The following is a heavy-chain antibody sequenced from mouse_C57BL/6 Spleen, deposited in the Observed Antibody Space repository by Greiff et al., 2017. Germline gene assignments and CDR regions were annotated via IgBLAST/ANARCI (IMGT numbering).Heavy chain of an antibody. CDR2: IYPGSGST. CDR1: GHTFTSYW. D-gene: IGHD1-1*01. CDR3: AREMGYDGRSYGYFDY. V-gene: IGHV1-55*01. J-gene: IGHJ2*01. Sequence: VQLQQPGAELVKPGASVKMSCKASGHTFTSYWITWVKQRPGQGLEWIGDIYPGSGSTNYNEKFKSKATLTVDTSSSTAYMQLSSLTSEDSAVYYCAREMGYDGRSYGYFDYWGQGTTLTVAS.